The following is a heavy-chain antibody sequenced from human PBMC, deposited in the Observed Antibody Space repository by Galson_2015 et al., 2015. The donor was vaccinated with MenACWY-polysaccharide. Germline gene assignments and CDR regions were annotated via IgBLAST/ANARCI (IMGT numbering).Heavy chain of an antibody. CDR2: ISAYNGNT. CDR3: ARERYDCWSGYARDNWFDP. CDR1: GYTFTSYG. J-gene: IGHJ5*02. V-gene: IGHV1-18*01. D-gene: IGHD3-3*01. Sequence: SVKVSCKASGYTFTSYGISWVRQAPGQGLEWMGCISAYNGNTNYAQKLQGRVTMTTDTSTSTAYMELRSLRSDDTAVYYCARERYDCWSGYARDNWFDPWGQGTLVTVSS.